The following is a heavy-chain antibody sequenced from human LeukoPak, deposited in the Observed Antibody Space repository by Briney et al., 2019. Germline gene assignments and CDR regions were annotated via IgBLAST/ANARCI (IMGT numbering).Heavy chain of an antibody. V-gene: IGHV4-34*01. J-gene: IGHJ3*02. D-gene: IGHD5-18*01. Sequence: SETLSLTCAVYGGSFSGYYWSWIRQPPGKGLEWIGEINHSGSTNYSPSLKSRVTIPVDTSKNQFSLKLSSVTAADTAVYYCALNFYSYDAFDIWGQGTMVTVSS. CDR2: INHSGST. CDR1: GGSFSGYY. CDR3: ALNFYSYDAFDI.